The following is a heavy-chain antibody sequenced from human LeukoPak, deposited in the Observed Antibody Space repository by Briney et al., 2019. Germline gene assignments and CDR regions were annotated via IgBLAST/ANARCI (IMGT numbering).Heavy chain of an antibody. CDR2: IYNDETSA. CDR1: GFTFSNTW. Sequence: GESLKISCAASGFTFSNTWMYWVRQGPGKGLVWVSRIYNDETSATYADSVKGRFTISRDNAKNTLYQQMDSLRVDDTAVYYCARGAPIDYWGQGTLVTVSS. V-gene: IGHV3-74*01. CDR3: ARGAPIDY. J-gene: IGHJ4*02.